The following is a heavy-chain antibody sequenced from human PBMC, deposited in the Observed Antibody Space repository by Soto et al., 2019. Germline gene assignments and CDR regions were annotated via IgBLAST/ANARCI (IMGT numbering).Heavy chain of an antibody. D-gene: IGHD6-25*01. J-gene: IGHJ4*02. Sequence: GGSLSLSCSATGFTFSLSMSWVRQAPGRGLECVSFIYDDGNTYYTDSVKGRFTISRDISKNTLYLQMDSLRVEDAAVYFCARDASGPFDYWGQGTPVTVSS. CDR1: GFTFSLS. CDR3: ARDASGPFDY. CDR2: IYDDGNT. V-gene: IGHV3-53*01.